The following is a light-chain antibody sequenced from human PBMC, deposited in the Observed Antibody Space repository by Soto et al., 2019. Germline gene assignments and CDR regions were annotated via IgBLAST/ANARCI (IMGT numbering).Light chain of an antibody. CDR2: GAS. Sequence: EIVMTQSPATLSVSPGERATLSCRASQSISTNLAWYQQKHGQSPRLLIYGASTRATGVPARFSGSRSGTEFSLTISSLQSKDFAVYYCQQYTNWPPWTFGQGTQVVIK. J-gene: IGKJ1*01. CDR1: QSISTN. CDR3: QQYTNWPPWT. V-gene: IGKV3-15*01.